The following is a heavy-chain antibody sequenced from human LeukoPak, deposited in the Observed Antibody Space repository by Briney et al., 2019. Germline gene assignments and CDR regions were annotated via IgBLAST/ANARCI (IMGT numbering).Heavy chain of an antibody. D-gene: IGHD3-10*01. CDR3: ARAVRPLWFGDISQDCYYMDD. Sequence: GASVKVSCKASGYIFTAYYLHWVRQAPGQGLEWMGWINPDSGDTKFAQKFQGRVTMTRDTSISTAYMELSRLRSDDTAVYYCARAVRPLWFGDISQDCYYMDDWGKGTTVTISS. CDR1: GYIFTAYY. V-gene: IGHV1-2*02. CDR2: INPDSGDT. J-gene: IGHJ6*03.